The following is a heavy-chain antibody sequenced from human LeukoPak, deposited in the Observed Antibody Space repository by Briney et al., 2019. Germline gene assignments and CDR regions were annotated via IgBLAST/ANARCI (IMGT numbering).Heavy chain of an antibody. CDR3: ARETYYYDSSGYYYRGAFDY. V-gene: IGHV1-18*04. CDR2: ISAYNGNT. Sequence: ASVKVSCKASGYTFSSYYIHWVRQAPRQGLEWMGWISAYNGNTNYAQKLQGRVTMTTDTSTSTAYMELRSLRSDDTAVYYCARETYYYDSSGYYYRGAFDYWGQGTLVTVSS. D-gene: IGHD3-22*01. J-gene: IGHJ4*02. CDR1: GYTFSSYY.